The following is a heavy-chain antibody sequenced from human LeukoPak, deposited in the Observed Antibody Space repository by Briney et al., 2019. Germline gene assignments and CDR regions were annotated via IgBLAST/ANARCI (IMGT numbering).Heavy chain of an antibody. J-gene: IGHJ4*02. D-gene: IGHD6-13*01. Sequence: PGGSLRLSCAASGFTFSSYAMSWVRQAPGKGLEWVSAISGSGGSTYYADSVKGRFTISRDNSKNTLYLQMNSLRAEDTAVYYCARDSSSWYFPSGTFDYWGQGTLVTVSS. V-gene: IGHV3-23*01. CDR2: ISGSGGST. CDR1: GFTFSSYA. CDR3: ARDSSSWYFPSGTFDY.